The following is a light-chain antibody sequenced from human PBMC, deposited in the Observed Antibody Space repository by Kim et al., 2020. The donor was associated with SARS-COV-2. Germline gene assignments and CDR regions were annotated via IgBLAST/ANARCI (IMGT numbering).Light chain of an antibody. J-gene: IGKJ1*01. CDR1: QGISSW. V-gene: IGKV1-5*01. CDR2: DAS. Sequence: DIQMTQSPSTLSASVGDRVTITCRASQGISSWLAWYQQKPGKAPKLLIYDASSLESGVPSRFSGSGSGTEFTLTISSLQPDDFATYYCQQYNSYSWTFGQGTKVDIK. CDR3: QQYNSYSWT.